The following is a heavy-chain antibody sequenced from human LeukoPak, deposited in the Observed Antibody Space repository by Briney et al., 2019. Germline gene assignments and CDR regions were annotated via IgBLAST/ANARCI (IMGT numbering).Heavy chain of an antibody. J-gene: IGHJ6*02. CDR1: GFTFSSYA. Sequence: GGSLRLSCAASGFTFSSYAMHWVRQAPGKGLEWVAVISYDGSNKYYADSVKGRFTISRDNSKNTLYLQMNSLRAEDTAVYYCARCGYYDSSGYPYYYYYGMDVWGQGTTVTVSS. D-gene: IGHD3-22*01. CDR2: ISYDGSNK. CDR3: ARCGYYDSSGYPYYYYYGMDV. V-gene: IGHV3-30-3*01.